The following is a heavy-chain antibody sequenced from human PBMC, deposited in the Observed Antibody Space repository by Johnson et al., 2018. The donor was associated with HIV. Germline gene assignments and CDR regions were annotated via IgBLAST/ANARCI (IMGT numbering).Heavy chain of an antibody. V-gene: IGHV3-7*01. CDR1: GLTFSTSW. Sequence: EQLVESGGGLVQTGGSLRLTCAASGLTFSTSWMNWVRQAPGRGLEWVANIKHDGSRIQYMDSVKGRFTISRDNTRPLLVLQMNTLRAEDTAVYYCARDVSYRYDGDGWADAFDIWGQGTMVTVSS. CDR3: ARDVSYRYDGDGWADAFDI. CDR2: IKHDGSRI. J-gene: IGHJ3*02. D-gene: IGHD2-21*01.